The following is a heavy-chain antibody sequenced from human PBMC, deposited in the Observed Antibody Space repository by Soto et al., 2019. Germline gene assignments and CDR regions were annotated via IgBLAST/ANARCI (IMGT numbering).Heavy chain of an antibody. CDR3: AEDGIRGTVPVSEFLLNRSSDL. V-gene: IGHV3-23*01. Sequence: KGPEWVSAISGSGGSTYYADSVKGWFTISRDNSKNTLYLQMNSLRAEDTAFFFQAEDGIRGTVPVSEFLLNRSSDL. CDR2: ISGSGGST. J-gene: IGHJ2*01. D-gene: IGHD1-1*01.